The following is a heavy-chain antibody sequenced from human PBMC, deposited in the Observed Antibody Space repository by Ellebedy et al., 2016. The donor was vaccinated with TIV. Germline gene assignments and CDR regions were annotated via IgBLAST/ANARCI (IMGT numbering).Heavy chain of an antibody. V-gene: IGHV1-18*01. CDR1: GYTFTSYG. D-gene: IGHD3-22*01. CDR3: ASRSGQYYYDSSGYYPESYYGMDV. Sequence: AASVKVSCKASGYTFTSYGISWVRQAPGQGLEWMGWISAYNGNTNYAQKLQGRVTMTTDTSTSTAYMELRSLRSDDTAMYYCASRSGQYYYDSSGYYPESYYGMDVWGQGTTVTVSS. J-gene: IGHJ6*02. CDR2: ISAYNGNT.